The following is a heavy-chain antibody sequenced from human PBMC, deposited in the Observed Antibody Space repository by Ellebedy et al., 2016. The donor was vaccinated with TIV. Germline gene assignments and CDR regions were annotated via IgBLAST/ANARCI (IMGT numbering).Heavy chain of an antibody. CDR2: IYYSGNT. CDR1: GGSISSGDYY. V-gene: IGHV4-30-4*02. J-gene: IGHJ3*02. D-gene: IGHD2-2*01. CDR3: AITYQPDPFDAFDI. Sequence: MPSETLSLTCTVSGGSISSGDYYWSWIRQPPGKGLEWIGYIYYSGNTYYNPSLKSRVTISIDTSKNQFSLKLSSVPASDTAVYYGAITYQPDPFDAFDIWGQGTMVTVSS.